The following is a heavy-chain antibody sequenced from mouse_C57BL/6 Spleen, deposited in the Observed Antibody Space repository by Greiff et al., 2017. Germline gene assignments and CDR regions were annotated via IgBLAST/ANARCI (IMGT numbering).Heavy chain of an antibody. V-gene: IGHV3-1*01. Sequence: EVKLQESGPGMVKPSQSLSLTCTVTGYSITSGYDWHWIRHFPGNKLEWMGYISYSGSTNYNPSLKSRISITHDTSKNHFFLKLNSVTTEDTATYYCARGEDYAWCAYWGQGTLVTVSA. J-gene: IGHJ3*01. CDR3: ARGEDYAWCAY. CDR1: GYSITSGYD. CDR2: ISYSGST. D-gene: IGHD2-4*01.